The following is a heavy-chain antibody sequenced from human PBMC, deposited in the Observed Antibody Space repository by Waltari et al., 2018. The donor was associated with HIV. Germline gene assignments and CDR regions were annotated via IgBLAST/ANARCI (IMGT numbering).Heavy chain of an antibody. CDR2: VNAGNGNT. CDR1: GYTLTNYA. D-gene: IGHD6-25*01. V-gene: IGHV1-3*01. J-gene: IGHJ6*02. CDR3: AREERQTAYYGMDV. Sequence: VQVVQSGAEAKKPGASVKVSCKALGYTLTNYAMHWLRQAPGQRLEWMGWVNAGNGNTKYSQKFQGRVTFTRDTSASTAYMELSSLRSEDTAVYYCAREERQTAYYGMDVWGQGTTVTVSS.